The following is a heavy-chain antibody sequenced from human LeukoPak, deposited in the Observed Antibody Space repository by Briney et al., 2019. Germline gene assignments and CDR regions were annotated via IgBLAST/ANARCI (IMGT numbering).Heavy chain of an antibody. Sequence: GGSLRLSCAASGFTFSSYSMNWVRQAPGKGLEWVSSISSSSSYIYYADSVKGRFTISRDNAKNSLYLQMNSLRAEDTAVYYCARVAGRTGDFDYWGQGTLVTVSS. V-gene: IGHV3-21*01. D-gene: IGHD7-27*01. CDR3: ARVAGRTGDFDY. J-gene: IGHJ4*02. CDR2: ISSSSSYI. CDR1: GFTFSSYS.